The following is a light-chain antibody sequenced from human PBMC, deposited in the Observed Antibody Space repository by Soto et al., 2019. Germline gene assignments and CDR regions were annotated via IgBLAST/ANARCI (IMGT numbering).Light chain of an antibody. CDR3: VSFTSSTTYV. CDR2: DVT. V-gene: IGLV2-14*03. CDR1: SSDIGAYDY. J-gene: IGLJ1*01. Sequence: QSALTQPASLSGSPGQSITISCTRTSSDIGAYDYVSWFQQHPGKAPKLMIYDVTNRPSGVSHRFSGSKSGSTASLIISGLQAEDEADYYCVSFTSSTTYVFGTGTKLTVL.